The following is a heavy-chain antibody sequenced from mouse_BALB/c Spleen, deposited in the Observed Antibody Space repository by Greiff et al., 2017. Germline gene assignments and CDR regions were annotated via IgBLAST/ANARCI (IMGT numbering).Heavy chain of an antibody. Sequence: QVQLKESGAELVRPGASLTLSCKASGYTFTDYDMHWVKQTPAHGLEWIGAIVTETGGTAYNQTFKGRATLTSDKYSTTDYMELSSLTSEDSAIYKCARSTDSGSSPMDYWGQGTTLTVAS. CDR2: IVTETGGT. J-gene: IGHJ2*01. CDR3: ARSTDSGSSPMDY. D-gene: IGHD1-1*01. CDR1: GYTFTDYD. V-gene: IGHV1-15*01.